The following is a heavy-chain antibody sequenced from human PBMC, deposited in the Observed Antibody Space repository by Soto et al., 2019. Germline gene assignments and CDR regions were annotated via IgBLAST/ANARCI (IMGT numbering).Heavy chain of an antibody. J-gene: IGHJ3*02. D-gene: IGHD3-22*01. CDR1: GFTFSSYG. V-gene: IGHV3-33*01. CDR3: ARDLGYYYDSSGYYYPVGAFDI. Sequence: PGGSLRLSCAASGFTFSSYGMHWVRQAPGKGLEWVAVIWYDGSNKYYADSVKGRFTISRDNSKNTLYLQMNSLRAEDTAVYYCARDLGYYYDSSGYYYPVGAFDIWGQGTMVT. CDR2: IWYDGSNK.